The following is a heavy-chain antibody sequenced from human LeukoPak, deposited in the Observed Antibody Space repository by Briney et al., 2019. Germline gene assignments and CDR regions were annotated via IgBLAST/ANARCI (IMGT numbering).Heavy chain of an antibody. CDR3: ALYGSGSYYQPY. Sequence: GGSLRLSCAASGFTFSSYSMNWVRQAPGKGLEWVSSISSSSSYIYYADSVKGRFTISRDNAKNSLYLQMNSLRAEDTAVYYCALYGSGSYYQPYWGQGTLVTVSS. CDR1: GFTFSSYS. D-gene: IGHD3-10*01. J-gene: IGHJ4*02. V-gene: IGHV3-21*01. CDR2: ISSSSSYI.